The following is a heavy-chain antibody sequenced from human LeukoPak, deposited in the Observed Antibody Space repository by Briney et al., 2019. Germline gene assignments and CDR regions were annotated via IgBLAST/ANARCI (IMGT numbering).Heavy chain of an antibody. CDR2: ISSSSSYI. D-gene: IGHD5-18*01. CDR3: ARDRRYSYGYSDY. J-gene: IGHJ4*02. V-gene: IGHV3-21*01. Sequence: GGSLRLSCVASGFTFSSYSMNWVRQAPGKGLEWVSSISSSSSYIYYADSVKGRFTISRDNAKNPLYLQMNSLRAEDTAVYYCARDRRYSYGYSDYWGQGTLVTVSS. CDR1: GFTFSSYS.